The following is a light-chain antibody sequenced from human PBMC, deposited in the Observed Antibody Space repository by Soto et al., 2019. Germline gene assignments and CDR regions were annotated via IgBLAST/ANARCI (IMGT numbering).Light chain of an antibody. CDR2: GAS. J-gene: IGKJ1*01. V-gene: IGKV3-20*01. Sequence: VLTQSPGILSLSPGERATLSCRASQTVNSNYLAWFQQKFGHAPRLLLYGASSRATGVPDRFSGAGSGTEFTLTITRLEPEDYAVYYCQQYNTSPWTFCQGTKV. CDR1: QTVNSNY. CDR3: QQYNTSPWT.